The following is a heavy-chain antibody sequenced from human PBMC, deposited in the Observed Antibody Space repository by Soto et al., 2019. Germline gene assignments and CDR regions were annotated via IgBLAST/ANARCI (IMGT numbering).Heavy chain of an antibody. CDR3: AIITGTTWYYGMDV. J-gene: IGHJ6*02. V-gene: IGHV1-8*01. CDR1: GYTFTSYD. D-gene: IGHD1-7*01. Sequence: QVPLVQSGAEVKKPGASVKVSCKASGYTFTSYDINWVRQATGQGLEWMGWMNPNSGNTGYAQKFQGRVTMTRNTSISTAYMELSSLRSEDTAVYYCAIITGTTWYYGMDVWGQGTTVTVSS. CDR2: MNPNSGNT.